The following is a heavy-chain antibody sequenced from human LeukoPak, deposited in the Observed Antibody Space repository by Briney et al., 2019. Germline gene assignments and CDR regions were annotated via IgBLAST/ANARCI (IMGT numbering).Heavy chain of an antibody. J-gene: IGHJ4*02. CDR3: ARDGVLDILTGQFDY. V-gene: IGHV4-30-2*01. D-gene: IGHD3-9*01. CDR2: IYHSGST. Sequence: PSQTLSLTCAVSGGSISSGGYSWSWIRQPPGKGLEWIGYIYHSGSTYYNPSLKSRVTISVDRSKNQFSLKLSSVTAADTAVYYCARDGVLDILTGQFDYWGQGTLVTVSS. CDR1: GGSISSGGYS.